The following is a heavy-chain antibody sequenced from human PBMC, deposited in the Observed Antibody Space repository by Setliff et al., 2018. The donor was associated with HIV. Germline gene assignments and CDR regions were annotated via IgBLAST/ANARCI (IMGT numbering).Heavy chain of an antibody. J-gene: IGHJ3*02. V-gene: IGHV3-49*04. Sequence: SLTISCTASGFTFGDNFGDNAMSWVRQAPGKGLEWVGFIRSKAYGGTTEYAASVKGRFTISRDDSKSIAYLQMNSLKTEDTAVYYCTSERDGYNYGRPAFDIWGQGTMVTVSS. CDR2: IRSKAYGGTT. CDR1: GFTFGDNFGDNA. D-gene: IGHD5-12*01. CDR3: TSERDGYNYGRPAFDI.